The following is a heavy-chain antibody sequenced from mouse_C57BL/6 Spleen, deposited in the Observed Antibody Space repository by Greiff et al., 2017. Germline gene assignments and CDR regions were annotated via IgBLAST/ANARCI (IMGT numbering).Heavy chain of an antibody. Sequence: EVKLLESGGGLVKPGGSLKLSCAASGFTFSSYTMSWVRQTPEQRLEWVATISGGGGNTYYPDSVKGRFTISRDNAKNTLYLQMSSLRSEDTALYYCARHWTGFGDWGHGTTLSVSS. CDR1: GFTFSSYT. V-gene: IGHV5-9*01. CDR3: ARHWTGFGD. D-gene: IGHD4-1*01. J-gene: IGHJ2*01. CDR2: ISGGGGNT.